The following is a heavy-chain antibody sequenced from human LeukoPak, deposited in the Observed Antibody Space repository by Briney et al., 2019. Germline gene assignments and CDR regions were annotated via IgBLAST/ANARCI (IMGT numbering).Heavy chain of an antibody. Sequence: ASVKVSCKASGYTFTGYYMHWVRQAPGQGLEWMGWINPNSGGTNYAQKFQGRVTMTRDTSISTAYMELSRLGSDDTAVYYCARDGAAMVRGVTPWGQGTLVTVPS. CDR1: GYTFTGYY. V-gene: IGHV1-2*02. CDR3: ARDGAAMVRGVTP. J-gene: IGHJ5*02. CDR2: INPNSGGT. D-gene: IGHD3-10*01.